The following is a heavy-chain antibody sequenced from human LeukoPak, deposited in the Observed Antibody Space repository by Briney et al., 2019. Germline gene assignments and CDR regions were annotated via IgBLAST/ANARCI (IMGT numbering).Heavy chain of an antibody. CDR3: ARWRTPTVYFDY. CDR2: IYYSGST. V-gene: IGHV4-39*01. J-gene: IGHJ4*02. CDR1: GGSIRSSYYY. D-gene: IGHD4-23*01. Sequence: PSETLSPTCTVSGGSIRSSYYYWGWIRQPPGKGLEWIGSIYYSGSTYYNPSLRSRVTISVDTPKNEFSLKMSSVTAADTAVYYCARWRTPTVYFDYWGQGTLVTVSS.